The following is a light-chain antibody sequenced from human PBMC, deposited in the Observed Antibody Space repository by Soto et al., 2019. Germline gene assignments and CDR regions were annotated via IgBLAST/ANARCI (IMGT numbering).Light chain of an antibody. V-gene: IGKV3-11*01. Sequence: EIVLTQSPATLSLSPGDRVTLSCRASQTVGRYLSWYQHSPGQGPRLLVYDASNRATGIPARFSGSGSETDFTLTISSLEPEDFAVYYCQQRLHWPITFGQGPRLEIK. CDR2: DAS. CDR3: QQRLHWPIT. J-gene: IGKJ5*01. CDR1: QTVGRY.